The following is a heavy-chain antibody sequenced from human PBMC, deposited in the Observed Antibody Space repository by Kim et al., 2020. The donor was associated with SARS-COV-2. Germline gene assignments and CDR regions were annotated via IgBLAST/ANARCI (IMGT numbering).Heavy chain of an antibody. CDR1: GFTFSSYS. Sequence: GGSLRLSCAASGFTFSSYSMNWVRQAPGKGLEWVSYISSSSSYIYYADSVKGRFTISRDNAKNSLYLQMNSLRAEDTAVYYCARARDYYGSGSYSYYYGMDVWGQGTTVTVSS. CDR3: ARARDYYGSGSYSYYYGMDV. D-gene: IGHD3-10*01. CDR2: ISSSSSYI. V-gene: IGHV3-21*05. J-gene: IGHJ6*02.